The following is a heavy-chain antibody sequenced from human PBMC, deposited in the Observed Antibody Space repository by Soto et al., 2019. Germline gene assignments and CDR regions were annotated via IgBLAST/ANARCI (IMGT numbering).Heavy chain of an antibody. CDR2: MNPNSGNT. CDR3: ATEKPSYGMDV. V-gene: IGHV1-8*01. Sequence: QVQLVQSGAEVKKPGASVKVSCKASGYTFTSYDINWVRQATGQGLEWMGWMNPNSGNTGYAQKFQGRVTMTRHTSITTAYTALSSLRSEDTAVYYGATEKPSYGMDVWGQGTTVTVSS. J-gene: IGHJ6*02. CDR1: GYTFTSYD.